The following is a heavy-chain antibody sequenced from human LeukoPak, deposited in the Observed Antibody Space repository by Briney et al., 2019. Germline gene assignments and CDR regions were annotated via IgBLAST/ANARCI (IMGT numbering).Heavy chain of an antibody. CDR2: ISYIGST. D-gene: IGHD3-22*01. V-gene: IGHV4-59*01. J-gene: IGHJ4*02. CDR3: AREARRSNGYYYNF. CDR1: GGSISSYY. Sequence: PSETLSLTCTVSGGSISSYYWSWIRQFPGKGLEWIGDISYIGSTKYKPTLKSRTTISADTSKNQFSLKLTSVTAADTAVYYCAREARRSNGYYYNFWGQGTLVTVSS.